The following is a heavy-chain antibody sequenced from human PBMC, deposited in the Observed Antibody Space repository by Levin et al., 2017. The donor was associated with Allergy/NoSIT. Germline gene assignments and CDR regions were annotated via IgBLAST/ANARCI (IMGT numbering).Heavy chain of an antibody. CDR1: GGSIRSSCYY. Sequence: SETLSLTCTVSGGSIRSSCYYWGWMRQAPGKGLEWIASIDYSGSTYYNPSLKSRATISVDTSKKRLSLKLTSVTAADTALYYCARLWLGLRPPDYWGQGTLVTVSS. D-gene: IGHD3-10*01. J-gene: IGHJ4*02. CDR3: ARLWLGLRPPDY. V-gene: IGHV4-39*01. CDR2: IDYSGST.